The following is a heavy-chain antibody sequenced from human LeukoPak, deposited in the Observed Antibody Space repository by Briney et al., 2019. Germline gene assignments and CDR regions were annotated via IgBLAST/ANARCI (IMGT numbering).Heavy chain of an antibody. CDR2: INHSGST. Sequence: SETLSLTCAVYGGPFSGYYWSWIRQPPGKGLEWIGEINHSGSTNYNPSLKSRVTISVDTSKNQFSLKLSSVTAADTAVYYCARQPRAVYYFDYWGQGTLVTVSS. D-gene: IGHD6-19*01. V-gene: IGHV4-34*01. J-gene: IGHJ4*02. CDR3: ARQPRAVYYFDY. CDR1: GGPFSGYY.